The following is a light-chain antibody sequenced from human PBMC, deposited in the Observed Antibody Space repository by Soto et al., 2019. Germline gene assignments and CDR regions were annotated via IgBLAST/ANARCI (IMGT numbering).Light chain of an antibody. Sequence: DIQMTQSPSSLSASVGDRVTISCRASQRIRNYVSWYQQKPGTAPKLLIRAASTLQSGVPSRFSGSGSGTDFTLTISSLQIADCSNDYCQQPDSTPQTFGQGTNVEIK. CDR3: QQPDSTPQT. V-gene: IGKV1-39*01. J-gene: IGKJ1*01. CDR2: AAS. CDR1: QRIRNY.